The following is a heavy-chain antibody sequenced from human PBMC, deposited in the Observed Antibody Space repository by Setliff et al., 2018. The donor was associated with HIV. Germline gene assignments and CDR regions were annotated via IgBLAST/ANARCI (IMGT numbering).Heavy chain of an antibody. D-gene: IGHD6-19*01. Sequence: GASVKVSCKASGYTFTSYPMHWVRQAPGQGLEWMGVINTSGGSAGYAEKFRGRVTMTRDTSTNTVYMDLRNLRSEDTAVYYCARNQGDASGWYAGVYWGQGTLVTVSS. CDR3: ARNQGDASGWYAGVY. V-gene: IGHV1-46*01. CDR1: GYTFTSYP. CDR2: INTSGGSA. J-gene: IGHJ4*02.